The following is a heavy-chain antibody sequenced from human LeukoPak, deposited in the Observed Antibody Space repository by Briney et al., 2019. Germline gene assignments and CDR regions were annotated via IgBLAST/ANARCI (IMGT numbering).Heavy chain of an antibody. Sequence: ASVKVSCKVSGYTLTELSMHWVRQAPGKGLEWMGGFDPEDGETIYAQKFQGRVTMTEDTSTDTAYMELSSLRSEDMVVYSCVSGAAIAAAGTLNSDWFDPWGQGTLVTVSS. D-gene: IGHD6-13*01. CDR3: VSGAAIAAAGTLNSDWFDP. CDR1: GYTLTELS. CDR2: FDPEDGET. J-gene: IGHJ5*02. V-gene: IGHV1-24*01.